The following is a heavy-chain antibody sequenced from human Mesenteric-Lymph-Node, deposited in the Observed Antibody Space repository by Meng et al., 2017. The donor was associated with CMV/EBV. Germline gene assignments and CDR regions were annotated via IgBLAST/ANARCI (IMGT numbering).Heavy chain of an antibody. CDR3: ARQLGPGFRYFDL. Sequence: CKASGYPFSTYDISWVRQAPGHGLEWMGWISTYNDRRGYAQNFQGRVTMTADASTSTVYMELRSLTSNDTAVYYCARQLGPGFRYFDLWGRGTLVTVSS. CDR2: ISTYNDRR. CDR1: GYPFSTYD. D-gene: IGHD1-1*01. J-gene: IGHJ2*01. V-gene: IGHV1-18*01.